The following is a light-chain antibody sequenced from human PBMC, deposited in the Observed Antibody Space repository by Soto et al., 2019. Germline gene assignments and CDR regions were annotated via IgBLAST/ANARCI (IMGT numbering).Light chain of an antibody. Sequence: EIVLTQSPGTLSLSPGERATLSCRASQSVSSSYLAWYQQKPGQAPRLLIYGASSRATGIPDMFSGSGSVTDFTLTISRLEPEDFAVYYCQQYGSSPVTFGQGTKVDIK. J-gene: IGKJ1*01. CDR1: QSVSSSY. CDR3: QQYGSSPVT. CDR2: GAS. V-gene: IGKV3-20*01.